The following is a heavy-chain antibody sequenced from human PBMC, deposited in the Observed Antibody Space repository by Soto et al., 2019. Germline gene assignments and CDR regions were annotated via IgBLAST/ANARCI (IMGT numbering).Heavy chain of an antibody. CDR2: IIPIFGTA. J-gene: IGHJ6*03. CDR1: GGTFSSYA. Sequence: QVQLVQSGAEVKKPGSSVKVSCKASGGTFSSYAISWVRQAPGQGLEWMGGIIPIFGTANYAQKFQGRVTITADESTSTAYMELSSLRSEDTVVYYCARGWEEDSSGWYRTLYYYMDVWGKGTTVTVSS. V-gene: IGHV1-69*01. D-gene: IGHD6-19*01. CDR3: ARGWEEDSSGWYRTLYYYMDV.